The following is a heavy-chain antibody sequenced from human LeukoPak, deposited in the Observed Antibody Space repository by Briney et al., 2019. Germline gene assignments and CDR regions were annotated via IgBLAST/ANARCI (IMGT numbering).Heavy chain of an antibody. CDR3: ARDRGKLFDP. CDR2: INHSGST. CDR1: GGSFSGYY. J-gene: IGHJ5*02. Sequence: SETLSLTCAVYGGSFSGYYWSWIRQPPGKGLEWIGEINHSGSTNFSPSLKSRVTISVDTSKNQFSLKLSSVTAADTAVYYCARDRGKLFDPWGQGTLVTVSS. V-gene: IGHV4-34*01. D-gene: IGHD3-10*01.